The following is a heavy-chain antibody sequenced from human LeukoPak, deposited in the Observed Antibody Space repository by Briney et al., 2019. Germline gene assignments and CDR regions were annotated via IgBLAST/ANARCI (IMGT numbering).Heavy chain of an antibody. J-gene: IGHJ3*02. CDR1: GYSISSGYH. D-gene: IGHD2-21*02. V-gene: IGHV4-38-2*02. Sequence: SETLSLTCTVSGYSISSGYHWGWIRQPPGKGLEWIGNIYHSGSTYYNPSLKSRVTISVDTSKNQFSLKLSSVTAADTAVYYCARYSYCGGDCYDAFDIWGQGTMVTVSS. CDR2: IYHSGST. CDR3: ARYSYCGGDCYDAFDI.